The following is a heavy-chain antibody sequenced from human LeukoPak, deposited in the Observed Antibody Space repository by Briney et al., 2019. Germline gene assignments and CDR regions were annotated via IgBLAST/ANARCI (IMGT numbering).Heavy chain of an antibody. J-gene: IGHJ6*04. Sequence: SETLSLTCTVSGGSISSGGYSWSWIRQHPGKGLEWIGYIYYSGSTYYNPSLKSRVTISVDTSKNQFSLKLSSVTAADTAVYYCARSYGSGSSYGMDVWGKGTTVTVSS. CDR1: GGSISSGGYS. CDR3: ARSYGSGSSYGMDV. V-gene: IGHV4-31*03. D-gene: IGHD3-10*01. CDR2: IYYSGST.